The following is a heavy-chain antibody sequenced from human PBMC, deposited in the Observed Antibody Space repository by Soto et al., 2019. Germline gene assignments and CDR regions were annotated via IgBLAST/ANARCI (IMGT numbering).Heavy chain of an antibody. CDR3: ARDKITGLFDY. CDR2: INHSGST. J-gene: IGHJ4*02. V-gene: IGHV4-34*01. D-gene: IGHD2-8*02. Sequence: SETLSLTCAVYGGSFSGYYWTWIRQPPGTGLEWIGGINHSGSTNYNPSLKSRVTISVDTSKNQFSLKLTSVTAADTAVYYCARDKITGLFDYWGQGNLVTSPQ. CDR1: GGSFSGYY.